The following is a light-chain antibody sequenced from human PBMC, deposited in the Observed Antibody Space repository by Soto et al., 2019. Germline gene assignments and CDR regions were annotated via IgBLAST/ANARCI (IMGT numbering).Light chain of an antibody. CDR2: EVT. J-gene: IGLJ3*02. CDR1: SRDVGGYNY. V-gene: IGLV2-14*01. CDR3: SSYTTSNTGV. Sequence: QSALTQPASVSGSPGQSITISCTGTSRDVGGYNYVSWYQHHPGRAPKLMIYEVTNRPSGFSNRFSGSKSGNTASLTISGLQAEDEADYYCSSYTTSNTGVFGGGTKLTV.